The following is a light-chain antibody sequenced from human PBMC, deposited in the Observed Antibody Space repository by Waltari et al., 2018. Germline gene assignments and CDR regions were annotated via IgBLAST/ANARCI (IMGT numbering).Light chain of an antibody. V-gene: IGLV1-44*01. Sequence: QSVLTQPPSTSGPPGQRVTIPCSGSSSNIGSNTVNWYQQLPGTAPKLLIYSNDHRPSGVPDRCSGSKPGTSASLAISGLQSEDDADYYCAAWDDSLNGWVFGGGTKLTVL. CDR3: AAWDDSLNGWV. J-gene: IGLJ3*02. CDR2: SND. CDR1: SSNIGSNT.